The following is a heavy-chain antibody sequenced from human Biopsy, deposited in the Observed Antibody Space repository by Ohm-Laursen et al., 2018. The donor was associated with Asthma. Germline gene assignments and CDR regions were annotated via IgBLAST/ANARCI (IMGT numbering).Heavy chain of an antibody. CDR2: ISFDGSNK. D-gene: IGHD2-15*01. CDR1: GFTFSSYG. CDR3: ARVDGVVEAATRLGGMDV. V-gene: IGHV3-30*03. Sequence: SLRLSCTAPGFTFSSYGMHWVRQAPGKGLEWVAVISFDGSNKYYADSVKGRFTISRDNSKNTLYLQMTSLSAEDSAVYYCARVDGVVEAATRLGGMDVWGQGTTVTVSS. J-gene: IGHJ6*02.